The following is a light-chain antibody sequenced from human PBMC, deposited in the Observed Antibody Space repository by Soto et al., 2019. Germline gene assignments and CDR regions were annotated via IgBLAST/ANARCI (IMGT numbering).Light chain of an antibody. CDR1: QSISSW. J-gene: IGKJ1*01. CDR2: KAS. Sequence: DIQMTQSPSTLSASVGDRATITCRASQSISSWLAWYQQKPGKAPKLLIDKASSLESGVPSRFSGSGSGTEFTLTISSLQPDDFATYYCQQYNSYSWTFGQGTKVDIK. CDR3: QQYNSYSWT. V-gene: IGKV1-5*03.